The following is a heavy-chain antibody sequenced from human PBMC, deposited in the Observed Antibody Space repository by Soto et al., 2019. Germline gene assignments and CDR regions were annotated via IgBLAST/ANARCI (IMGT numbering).Heavy chain of an antibody. D-gene: IGHD1-26*01. J-gene: IGHJ6*04. Sequence: VLLLESGGGLVQPGGSLRLSCEASGFSFSSFAMNWVRQAPGKGLEWVSAIGDSGASTYYADSVKGRFTISRDNSRNTLYLQLKSLRAEDTAVYYCAKGVELDVWGNGTTVTVSS. CDR2: IGDSGAST. V-gene: IGHV3-23*01. CDR3: AKGVELDV. CDR1: GFSFSSFA.